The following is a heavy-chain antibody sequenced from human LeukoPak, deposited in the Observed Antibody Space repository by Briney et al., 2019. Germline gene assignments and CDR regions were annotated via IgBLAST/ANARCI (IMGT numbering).Heavy chain of an antibody. Sequence: GGSLRLSCAASAFSFSRHSMNWVRQAPGQGLEWLSSISSSSSYIYYADSVKGRFTISRDNAKNSLYLQMNSLRAEDTAVYYCASLYYYGSGSYRRDFDYWGQGTLVTVSS. J-gene: IGHJ4*02. D-gene: IGHD3-10*01. CDR2: ISSSSSYI. CDR3: ASLYYYGSGSYRRDFDY. V-gene: IGHV3-21*01. CDR1: AFSFSRHS.